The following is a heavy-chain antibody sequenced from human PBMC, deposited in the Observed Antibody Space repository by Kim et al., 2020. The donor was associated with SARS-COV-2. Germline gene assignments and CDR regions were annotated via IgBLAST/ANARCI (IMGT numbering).Heavy chain of an antibody. CDR2: ISSNGGST. V-gene: IGHV3-64*01. Sequence: GGSLRLSCAASGFTFSSYAMHWVRQAPGKGLEYVSAISSNGGSTYYANSVKGRFTISRDNSKNTLYLQMGSLRAEDMAVYYCARELQTYYYDSSGYYSYNWFDPWVQGTLVTVSS. J-gene: IGHJ5*02. CDR1: GFTFSSYA. D-gene: IGHD3-22*01. CDR3: ARELQTYYYDSSGYYSYNWFDP.